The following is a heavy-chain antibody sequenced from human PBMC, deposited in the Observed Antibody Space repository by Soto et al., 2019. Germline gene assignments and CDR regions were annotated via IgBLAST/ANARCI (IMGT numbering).Heavy chain of an antibody. CDR3: ARDPLRLFDPDYYYYYGMDV. CDR2: IYYSGST. D-gene: IGHD3-3*01. J-gene: IGHJ6*02. V-gene: IGHV4-61*03. Sequence: QVQLQESGPGLVKPSETLSLTCTVSGGSVSSGSYYWSWIRQPPGKGLEWIGYIYYSGSTNYNPSLKSRVTISVDTSKNHFSLKLSSVTAADTAVYYCARDPLRLFDPDYYYYYGMDVWGQGTTVTVSS. CDR1: GGSVSSGSYY.